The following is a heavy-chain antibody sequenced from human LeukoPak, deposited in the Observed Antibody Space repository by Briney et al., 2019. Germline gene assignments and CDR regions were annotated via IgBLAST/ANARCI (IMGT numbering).Heavy chain of an antibody. CDR2: ISSSSSYI. V-gene: IGHV3-21*01. J-gene: IGHJ5*02. D-gene: IGHD6-19*01. CDR1: GFIFSSYT. CDR3: ARVSNSGWGSRFDP. Sequence: PGGSLRLSCAASGFIFSSYTMNWVRQAPGKGLEWVSSISSSSSYISYADSLKGRFTISRDNAKNSLYLQMNSLRAEDTAVYYCARVSNSGWGSRFDPWGQGTLVTVSS.